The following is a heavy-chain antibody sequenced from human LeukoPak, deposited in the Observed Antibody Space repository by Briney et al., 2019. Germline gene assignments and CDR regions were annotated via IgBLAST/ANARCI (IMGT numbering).Heavy chain of an antibody. V-gene: IGHV3-23*01. CDR3: AGSYCSSTSCPRQYYYYYYGMDV. CDR1: GFTFSSYA. CDR2: ISGSGGST. Sequence: GGSLRLSCAASGFTFSSYAMSWVRQAPGKGLEWVSAISGSGGSTYYADSVKGRFTISSDNSKNTLYLQMNSLRAEDTAVYYCAGSYCSSTSCPRQYYYYYYGMDVWGQGTTVTVS. D-gene: IGHD2-2*01. J-gene: IGHJ6*02.